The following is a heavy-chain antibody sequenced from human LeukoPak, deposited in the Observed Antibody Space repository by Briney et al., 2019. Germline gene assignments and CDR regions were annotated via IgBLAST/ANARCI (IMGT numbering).Heavy chain of an antibody. V-gene: IGHV1-46*01. CDR2: INPSGGST. D-gene: IGHD3-22*01. J-gene: IGHJ5*02. CDR1: GYTFTSYD. CDR3: ARGIIPYYYDRSGYYYNWFDP. Sequence: ASVKVSCKASGYTFTSYDMHWVRQATGQGLEWMGIINPSGGSTSYAQKFQGRVTMTRDTSTSTVYMELSSLRSEDTAVYYCARGIIPYYYDRSGYYYNWFDPWGQGTLVTVSS.